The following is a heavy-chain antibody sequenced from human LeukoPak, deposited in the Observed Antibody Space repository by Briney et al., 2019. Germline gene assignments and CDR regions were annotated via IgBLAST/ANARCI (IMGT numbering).Heavy chain of an antibody. CDR3: ATTGRSGAWTPFDL. CDR1: GGSISSYY. CDR2: IYYSGSA. D-gene: IGHD1-1*01. J-gene: IGHJ2*01. V-gene: IGHV4-59*01. Sequence: SETLSLTCTVSGGSISSYYWSWVRQPPGKGLEWIGYIYYSGSANYNPSLKSRVTISVDPSKNQFSLKLSSVTAADTAVYYCATTGRSGAWTPFDLWGRGTLVTVSS.